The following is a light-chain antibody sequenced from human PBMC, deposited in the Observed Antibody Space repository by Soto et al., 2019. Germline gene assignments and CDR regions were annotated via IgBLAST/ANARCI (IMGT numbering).Light chain of an antibody. CDR2: AAS. J-gene: IGKJ2*01. V-gene: IGKV1-39*01. Sequence: DIQMTQSPSSLSASVGDRVTISCRASQSISTYLNWYQQKPGKAPNLLIYAASNLQSGVPSRFSGSGSGTDFTLTISSLQPEDFATYYCQQSYNTPRTFGQGTKLEIK. CDR1: QSISTY. CDR3: QQSYNTPRT.